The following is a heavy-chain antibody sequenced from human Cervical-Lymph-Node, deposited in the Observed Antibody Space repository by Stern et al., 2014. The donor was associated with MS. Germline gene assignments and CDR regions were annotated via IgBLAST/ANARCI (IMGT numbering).Heavy chain of an antibody. Sequence: QVQLQESGPGLVRPSQTLSLTCTVSGASISSDSYYWNWIRQPVGKGLEWIGRVYISGSTRISPALTSRVSISLDVSKNQFSLKLYSVTAADTAVYYCAREMHGGTDYWGQGTLVTVSS. CDR1: GASISSDSYY. V-gene: IGHV4-61*02. CDR3: AREMHGGTDY. J-gene: IGHJ4*02. CDR2: VYISGST. D-gene: IGHD3-16*01.